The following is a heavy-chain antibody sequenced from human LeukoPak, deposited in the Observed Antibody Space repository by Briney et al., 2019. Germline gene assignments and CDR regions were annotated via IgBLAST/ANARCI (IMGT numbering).Heavy chain of an antibody. D-gene: IGHD3-10*01. CDR1: GGSFSGYY. Sequence: PSETLSLTCAVYGGSFSGYYWSWIRQPPGKGLEWIGEINHSGSINYNPSLKSRVTISVDTSKNQFSLKLSPVTAADTAVYYCARGQRGLWFGELRNWFDPWGQGTLVTVSS. CDR2: INHSGSI. V-gene: IGHV4-34*01. CDR3: ARGQRGLWFGELRNWFDP. J-gene: IGHJ5*02.